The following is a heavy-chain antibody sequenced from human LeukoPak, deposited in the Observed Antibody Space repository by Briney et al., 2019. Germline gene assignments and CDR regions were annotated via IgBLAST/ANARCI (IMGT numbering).Heavy chain of an antibody. D-gene: IGHD2-21*02. J-gene: IGHJ3*02. V-gene: IGHV1-2*02. CDR3: ARERRGIDCAFDI. CDR1: GYTFTDYY. Sequence: ASVKVSCKASGYTFTDYYMHWVRQAPGQGLEWMGWINLNSRGTNYAQKFQGRVTMTRDTSISTAYMELNRLRSDDTAVYYCARERRGIDCAFDIWGQGTMVTVSS. CDR2: INLNSRGT.